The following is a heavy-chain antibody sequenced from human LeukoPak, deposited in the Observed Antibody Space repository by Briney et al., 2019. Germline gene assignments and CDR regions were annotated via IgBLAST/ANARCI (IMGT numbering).Heavy chain of an antibody. D-gene: IGHD1-1*01. CDR2: VACQAGDT. J-gene: IGHJ4*02. V-gene: IGHV1-2*02. CDR3: ARDLTGDVSAYFDY. Sequence: ASVKVSCKASGYSFTGYHIHWMRQAPGQGLEWMGWVACQAGDTKYSQKFGGRITVARDTPITTSFLELTGLTSDDTAVYFCARDLTGDVSAYFDYWGQGTLVDVSS. CDR1: GYSFTGYH.